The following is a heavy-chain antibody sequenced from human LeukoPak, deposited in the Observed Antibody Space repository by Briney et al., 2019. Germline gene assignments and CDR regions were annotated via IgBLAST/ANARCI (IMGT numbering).Heavy chain of an antibody. Sequence: GGSLRLSCAASAFSFSSHGMSWVRQAPGKGLEWVSSIDNSGSTTYYADSVKGRFTISRDNSKNSLYLQMNSLRAEDTAVYYCAKGLRGYSYEEGDYFDYWGQGTLVTVSS. D-gene: IGHD5-18*01. CDR1: AFSFSSHG. CDR2: IDNSGSTT. CDR3: AKGLRGYSYEEGDYFDY. J-gene: IGHJ4*02. V-gene: IGHV3-23*05.